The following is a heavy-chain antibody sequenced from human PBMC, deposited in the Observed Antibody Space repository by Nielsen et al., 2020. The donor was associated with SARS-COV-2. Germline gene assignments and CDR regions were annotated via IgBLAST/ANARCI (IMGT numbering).Heavy chain of an antibody. CDR2: ISGSGGST. V-gene: IGHV3-23*01. Sequence: GGSLRLSCAASGFTFSSYWMSWVRQAPGKGLEWVSAISGSGGSTYYADSVKGRFTISRDNSKNTLYLQMNSLRAEDTAVYYCARGGTLNWFDPWGQGTLVTVSS. J-gene: IGHJ5*02. CDR1: GFTFSSYW. CDR3: ARGGTLNWFDP. D-gene: IGHD3-16*01.